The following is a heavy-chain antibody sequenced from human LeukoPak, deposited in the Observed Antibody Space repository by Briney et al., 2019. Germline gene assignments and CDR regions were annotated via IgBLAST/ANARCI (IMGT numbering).Heavy chain of an antibody. CDR2: ISSSSSYI. CDR1: GFTFSSYS. V-gene: IGHV3-21*01. CDR3: ARARAPGSYYPDNFDY. Sequence: GGSLRLSCAASGFTFSSYSMNWVRQAPGKGLEWVSSISSSSSYIYYADSVKGRFTISRDNAKNSLYLQMNSLRAEDTAVYYCARARAPGSYYPDNFDYWGQGTLVTVSS. D-gene: IGHD1-26*01. J-gene: IGHJ4*02.